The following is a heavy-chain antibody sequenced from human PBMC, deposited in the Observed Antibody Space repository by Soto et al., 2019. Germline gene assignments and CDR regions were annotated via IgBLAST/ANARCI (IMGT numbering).Heavy chain of an antibody. D-gene: IGHD3-3*01. CDR3: AKTLGEDSTRRITIFGVVIPAAGYYGMDV. Sequence: GESLKISCAASGFTFSSYGMHWVRQAPGKGLEWVAVISYDGSNKYYADSVKGRFTISRDNSKNTLYLQMNSLRAEDTAVYYCAKTLGEDSTRRITIFGVVIPAAGYYGMDVWGQGTTVTVSS. CDR2: ISYDGSNK. J-gene: IGHJ6*02. CDR1: GFTFSSYG. V-gene: IGHV3-30*18.